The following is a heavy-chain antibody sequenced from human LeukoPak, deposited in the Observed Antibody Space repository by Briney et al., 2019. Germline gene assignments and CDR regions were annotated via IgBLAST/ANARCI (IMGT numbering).Heavy chain of an antibody. D-gene: IGHD6-19*01. CDR3: ASSVAVAGTGYDY. CDR2: IDPSDSYT. V-gene: IGHV5-10-1*01. Sequence: GESLKISCKGSGYSFTSYWISWVRQMPGKGLEWMGRIDPSDSYTNYSPSFQGHVTISADKSISSAYLQWSSLKASDTAMYYCASSVAVAGTGYDYWGQGTLVTVSS. CDR1: GYSFTSYW. J-gene: IGHJ4*02.